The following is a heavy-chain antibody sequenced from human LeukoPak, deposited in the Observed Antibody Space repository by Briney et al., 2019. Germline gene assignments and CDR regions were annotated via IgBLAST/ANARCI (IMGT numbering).Heavy chain of an antibody. D-gene: IGHD3-22*01. CDR2: ISAYNGNT. V-gene: IGHV1-18*01. CDR1: GYTFTSYG. Sequence: ASVKVSCKASGYTFTSYGISWVRQAPGQGLEWMGWISAYNGNTNYAQKLQGRVTMTTDTCTSTAYMELRSLRSDDTAVYYCARDRGTYYYDSSGSLTADYWGQGTLVTVSS. J-gene: IGHJ4*02. CDR3: ARDRGTYYYDSSGSLTADY.